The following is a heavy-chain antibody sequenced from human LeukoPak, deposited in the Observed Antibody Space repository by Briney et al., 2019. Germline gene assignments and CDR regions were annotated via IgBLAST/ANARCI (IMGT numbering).Heavy chain of an antibody. V-gene: IGHV3-66*01. CDR2: IYSGGDT. Sequence: PGGSLRLSCTASGFSIRINYMSWVRQAPGKGLEWVSVIYSGGDTFYTDSVKGRFTISRDNSKNTVYLQMNSLTAADTAVYYCARDRSEYTGTDVWGQGTTVTVSS. CDR3: ARDRSEYTGTDV. D-gene: IGHD6-6*01. J-gene: IGHJ6*02. CDR1: GFSIRINY.